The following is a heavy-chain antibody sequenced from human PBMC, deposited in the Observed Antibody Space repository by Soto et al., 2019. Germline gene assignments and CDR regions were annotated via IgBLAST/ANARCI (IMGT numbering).Heavy chain of an antibody. CDR2: IRSSSSTI. D-gene: IGHD3-22*01. CDR1: GFTFGSYS. V-gene: IGHV3-48*01. CDR3: ARDRFDYYDSSGYWRFHP. J-gene: IGHJ5*02. Sequence: GGSLRLSCAASGFTFGSYSMNWVRQAPGKGLEWVSYIRSSSSTIYYADSVQGRFTISRDNAKNSLYLQMNSLRAEDTAVYYCARDRFDYYDSSGYWRFHPWGQGTLVTVSS.